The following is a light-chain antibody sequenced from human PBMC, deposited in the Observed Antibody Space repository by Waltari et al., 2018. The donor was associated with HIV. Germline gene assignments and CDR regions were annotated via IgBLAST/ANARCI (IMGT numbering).Light chain of an antibody. CDR1: NSNIGAGFD. Sequence: QSALTQPPSVSGAPGQSVTISCSGSNSNIGAGFDVHWYQQVPGTAPRLLIYDNNNRPSGVPDRFSGSKSGTSASLAINGLQSEDEAEYYCQSYDSRLSGSVVFGGGTKVTVL. J-gene: IGLJ2*01. CDR3: QSYDSRLSGSVV. V-gene: IGLV1-40*01. CDR2: DNN.